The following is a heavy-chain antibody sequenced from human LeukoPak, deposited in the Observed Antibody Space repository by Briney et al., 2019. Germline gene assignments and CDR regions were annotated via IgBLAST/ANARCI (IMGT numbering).Heavy chain of an antibody. V-gene: IGHV3-23*01. J-gene: IGHJ4*02. CDR3: AKAWDIVATTTYFDY. CDR1: GFTFSSYG. Sequence: GGSLRLSCAASGFTFSSYGMSWVRQAPGKGLEWVSGISGSGGSTYYADSVRGRFTISRDNPKNTLYLQMNSLRAEDTAVYYCAKAWDIVATTTYFDYWGQGTLVTVSS. D-gene: IGHD5-12*01. CDR2: ISGSGGST.